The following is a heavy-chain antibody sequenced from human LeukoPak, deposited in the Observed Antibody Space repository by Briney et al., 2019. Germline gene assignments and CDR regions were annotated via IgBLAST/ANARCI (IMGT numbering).Heavy chain of an antibody. D-gene: IGHD1-26*01. Sequence: GRSLRLSCAASGFAFDDYGMHWVRQAPGKGLEWASGISWNRGRIGYADSVKGRFTISGDVAKNSLYLQMNSLRVEDTALYYCAKDPPSGSYFFDYWGQGTLVTVSS. CDR1: GFAFDDYG. V-gene: IGHV3-9*01. J-gene: IGHJ4*02. CDR3: AKDPPSGSYFFDY. CDR2: ISWNRGRI.